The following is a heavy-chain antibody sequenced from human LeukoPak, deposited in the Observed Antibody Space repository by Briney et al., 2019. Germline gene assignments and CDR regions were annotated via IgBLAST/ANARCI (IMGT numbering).Heavy chain of an antibody. D-gene: IGHD3-10*01. CDR1: GFTFSSYE. CDR3: ARGPRITYDTSYFDY. J-gene: IGHJ4*02. V-gene: IGHV3-48*03. Sequence: PGGSLRLSCAASGFTFSSYEMNWVRQAPGKGLEWISYINDRGSAICYADSVKGRFTISRDNAKNSLYLQMNSLRPEDTAVYYCARGPRITYDTSYFDYWGQGTLVTVSS. CDR2: INDRGSAI.